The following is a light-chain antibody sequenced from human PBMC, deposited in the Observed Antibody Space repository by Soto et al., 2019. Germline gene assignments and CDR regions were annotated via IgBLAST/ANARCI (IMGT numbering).Light chain of an antibody. CDR1: QSVSSY. V-gene: IGKV3-11*01. CDR2: DAS. CDR3: QQRSSWPWT. Sequence: EIVLTQSPATLSLSPGERATLSCRASQSVSSYLAWYQQKPGLAPRLLIYDASNRATGIPARIGGSGSGTDFTLTISSLEPEDFAVYYCQQRSSWPWTFGQGTKVDIK. J-gene: IGKJ1*01.